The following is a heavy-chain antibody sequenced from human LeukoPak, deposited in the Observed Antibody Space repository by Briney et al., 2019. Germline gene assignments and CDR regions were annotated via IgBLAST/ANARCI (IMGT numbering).Heavy chain of an antibody. CDR3: ARVFDS. J-gene: IGHJ4*02. CDR2: VFYTGKT. Sequence: SETLSLTCTVSGGSVSTSDYYWGWIRQSPVKGLEWIGDVFYTGKTNYNPSLRGRATISIDTSRNQFSLKLTYVTAADSAVYYCARVFDSWGQGTLVTVSS. V-gene: IGHV4-39*07. CDR1: GGSVSTSDYY.